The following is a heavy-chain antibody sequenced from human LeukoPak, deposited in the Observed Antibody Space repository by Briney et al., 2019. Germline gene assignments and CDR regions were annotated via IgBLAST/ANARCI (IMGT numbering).Heavy chain of an antibody. CDR1: GGSFSGYY. D-gene: IGHD3-22*01. CDR2: INHSGST. J-gene: IGHJ4*02. V-gene: IGHV4-34*01. CDR3: ARVTMIVVVIDY. Sequence: NPSETLSLTCAVYGGSFSGYYWSWIRQPPGKGLEWIGEINHSGSTNYNPSLKSRVTISVDTSKNQFSLKLSSVTAADTAVYYCARVTMIVVVIDYWGQGTLVTVSS.